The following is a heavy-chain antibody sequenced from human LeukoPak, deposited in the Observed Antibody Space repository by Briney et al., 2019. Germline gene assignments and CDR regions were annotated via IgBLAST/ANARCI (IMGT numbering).Heavy chain of an antibody. CDR2: IYYSGST. V-gene: IGHV4-31*03. CDR3: ARGRGLECSSTSCYTEFFEAAPAPTYGMDV. D-gene: IGHD2-2*02. J-gene: IGHJ6*02. Sequence: SETLSLTCTVSGGSISSGGYYWSWIRQHPGTGLEWIGYIYYSGSTYYNPSLKSRVTISVDTSRNQFSLKLSSVTAADTAVYYCARGRGLECSSTSCYTEFFEAAPAPTYGMDVWGQGTTVTVSS. CDR1: GGSISSGGYY.